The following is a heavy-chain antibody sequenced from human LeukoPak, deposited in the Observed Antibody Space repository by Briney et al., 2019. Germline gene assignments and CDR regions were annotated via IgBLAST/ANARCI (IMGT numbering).Heavy chain of an antibody. J-gene: IGHJ6*03. CDR2: ISAYNGNT. D-gene: IGHD6-13*01. CDR3: ARERASSSWTSYYYYYYMDV. Sequence: ASVKVSCKASGYTFTGYYMHWVRQAPGQGLEWMGWISAYNGNTNYAQKLQGRVTMTTDTSTSTAYMELRSLRSDDTAVYYCARERASSSWTSYYYYYYMDVWGKGTTVTVSS. CDR1: GYTFTGYY. V-gene: IGHV1-18*04.